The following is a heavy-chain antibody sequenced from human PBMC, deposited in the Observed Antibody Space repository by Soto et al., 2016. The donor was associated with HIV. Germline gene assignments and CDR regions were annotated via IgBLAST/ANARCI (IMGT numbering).Heavy chain of an antibody. Sequence: VQLAESGGGLVKPGGSLRLSCAASGFIFSDSYMYWVRQAPGKGLEWISYISSSGSYTTYADSLKGRFTVSRDNAKNSLYLQVNGLRAEDTAIYYCVTKGSDVDNWGQGTLVTVSS. CDR1: GFIFSDSY. CDR3: VTKGSDVDN. CDR2: ISSSGSYT. J-gene: IGHJ4*02. V-gene: IGHV3-11*05. D-gene: IGHD2-21*02.